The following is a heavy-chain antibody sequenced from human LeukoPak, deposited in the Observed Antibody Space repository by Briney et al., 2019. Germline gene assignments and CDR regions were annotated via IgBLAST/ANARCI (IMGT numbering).Heavy chain of an antibody. CDR1: GFTFSSYA. V-gene: IGHV3-23*01. Sequence: LGGSLRLSCAASGFTFSSYAMSWVRQAPGKGLEWVSAISGSGGSTHYADSVKGRFTISRDNSKNTLYLQMNSLRAEDTAVYYCAKTRSFYDFWSGDYWGQGTLVTVSS. CDR2: ISGSGGST. CDR3: AKTRSFYDFWSGDY. J-gene: IGHJ4*02. D-gene: IGHD3-3*01.